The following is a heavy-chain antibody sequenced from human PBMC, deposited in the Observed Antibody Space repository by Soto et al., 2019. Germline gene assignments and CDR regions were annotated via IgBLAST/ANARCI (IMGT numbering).Heavy chain of an antibody. D-gene: IGHD6-19*01. CDR1: GFTFSSYE. J-gene: IGHJ3*02. CDR2: ISSSGSTI. V-gene: IGHV3-48*03. CDR3: ARAYISGWWGRLGAFAI. Sequence: EVQLVESGGGLVQPGGSLRLSCAASGFTFSSYEMNWVRQAPGKGLEWVSYISSSGSTIYYADSVKGRFTISRDNAKNSLYLQMNSLSAEDTAVYYCARAYISGWWGRLGAFAIWGQGTMDTVSS.